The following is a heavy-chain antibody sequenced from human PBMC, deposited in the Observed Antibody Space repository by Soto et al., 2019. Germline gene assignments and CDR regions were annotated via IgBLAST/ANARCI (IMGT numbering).Heavy chain of an antibody. J-gene: IGHJ5*02. D-gene: IGHD3-16*01. CDR2: MNPNNGKT. V-gene: IGHV1-8*01. Sequence: QVQLVQSGAEVKKPGASVKVSCRASGYMFTSYDINWVRQAAGQGLEWLGRMNPNNGKTDYAQKFQGRLTRTRDTSISTVYMELSSLTSEDTAVYYCAKDFGGLYNWFDPWGQGTLVTVSS. CDR1: GYMFTSYD. CDR3: AKDFGGLYNWFDP.